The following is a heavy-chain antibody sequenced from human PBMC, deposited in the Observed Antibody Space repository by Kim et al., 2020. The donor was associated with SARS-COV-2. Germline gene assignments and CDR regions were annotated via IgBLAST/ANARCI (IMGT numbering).Heavy chain of an antibody. V-gene: IGHV3-43*01. CDR3: AKAYYYDSSGYHYYFDY. D-gene: IGHD3-22*01. Sequence: GGSLRLSCAASGFTFDDYTMHWVRQAPGKGLEWVSLISWDGGSTYYADSVKGRFTISRDNSKNSLYLQMNSLRTEDTALYYCAKAYYYDSSGYHYYFDYWGQGTLVTVSS. J-gene: IGHJ4*02. CDR2: ISWDGGST. CDR1: GFTFDDYT.